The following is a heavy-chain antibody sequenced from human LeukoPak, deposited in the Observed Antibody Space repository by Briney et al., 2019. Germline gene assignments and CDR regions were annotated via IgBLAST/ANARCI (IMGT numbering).Heavy chain of an antibody. V-gene: IGHV5-51*01. CDR1: GYSFTSYW. J-gene: IGHJ4*02. CDR3: ARQPEIQYCSGGSCYVDY. CDR2: IYPGDSDT. Sequence: GESLQISCKGTGYSFTSYWIGWVRQMPGKGLEWMGIIYPGDSDTRYSTSFQGQVTISADKSISTAYLQWSSLKASDTAMYYCARQPEIQYCSGGSCYVDYWGQGTLVTVSS. D-gene: IGHD2-15*01.